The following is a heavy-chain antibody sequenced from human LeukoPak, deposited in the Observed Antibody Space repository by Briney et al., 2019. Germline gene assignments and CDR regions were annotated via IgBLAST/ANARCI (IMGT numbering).Heavy chain of an antibody. Sequence: ASVKVSCKASGYTFTGYYIHWVRQAPGQGLEWMGWINPNSGGTDFAQRFQGRVTLTRDTSISTAYMELSRLRSDDTAVVYCARDRVGAGRNSFDYWGQGTLVTVSS. J-gene: IGHJ4*02. CDR3: ARDRVGAGRNSFDY. CDR2: INPNSGGT. CDR1: GYTFTGYY. V-gene: IGHV1-2*02. D-gene: IGHD1-26*01.